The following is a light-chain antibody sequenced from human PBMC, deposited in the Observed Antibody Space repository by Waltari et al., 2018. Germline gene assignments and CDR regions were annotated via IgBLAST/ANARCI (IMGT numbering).Light chain of an antibody. CDR3: QQYNLYPYT. CDR2: KAS. J-gene: IGKJ2*01. CDR1: QSIGTW. Sequence: DIQMTQSPSTLSAYVGDRVTITCRASQSIGTWLAWYQQKPGRAPKVLIYKASGLERGVPSRFSGSGSGTEFTLTINSLQPDDFATYYCQQYNLYPYTFGQGTKLDI. V-gene: IGKV1-5*03.